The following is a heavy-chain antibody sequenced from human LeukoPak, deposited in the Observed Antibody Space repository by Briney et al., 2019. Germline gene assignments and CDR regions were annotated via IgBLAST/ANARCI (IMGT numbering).Heavy chain of an antibody. CDR2: ISSSSSTI. CDR3: ASLSQLRFLEWLSPFNDRDY. V-gene: IGHV3-48*01. J-gene: IGHJ4*02. CDR1: GFTFSSYS. Sequence: PGGSLRLSCAASGFTFSSYSMNWVRQAPGKGLEWVSYISSSSSTICYADSVKGRFTISRDNAKNSLYLQMNSLRAEDTAVYYCASLSQLRFLEWLSPFNDRDYWGQGTLVTVSS. D-gene: IGHD3-3*01.